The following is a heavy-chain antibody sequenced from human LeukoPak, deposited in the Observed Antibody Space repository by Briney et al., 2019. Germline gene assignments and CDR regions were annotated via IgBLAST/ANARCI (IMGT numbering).Heavy chain of an antibody. Sequence: SETLSLTCAVYGGSFSGYYWSWIRQPPGKGLEWIGEIYHSGSTNYNPSLKSRVTISVDKSKNQFSLKLSSVTAADTAVYYCARVRESYFAFDIWGQGTMVTVSS. CDR1: GGSFSGYY. V-gene: IGHV4-34*01. CDR2: IYHSGST. J-gene: IGHJ3*02. CDR3: ARVRESYFAFDI. D-gene: IGHD1-26*01.